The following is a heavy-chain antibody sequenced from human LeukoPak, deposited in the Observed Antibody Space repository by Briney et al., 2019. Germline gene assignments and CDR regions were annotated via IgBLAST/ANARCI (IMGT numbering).Heavy chain of an antibody. Sequence: PSETLSLTCAVYGGSFSGYYWSWIRQPPGKGLEWIGEINHSGSTNYNPSLKSRVTISVDTSKNQFSLKLSSVTAADTAVYYCASLSTPYGGNSPADHWGQGTLVTVSS. D-gene: IGHD4-23*01. CDR1: GGSFSGYY. V-gene: IGHV4-34*01. CDR2: INHSGST. CDR3: ASLSTPYGGNSPADH. J-gene: IGHJ4*02.